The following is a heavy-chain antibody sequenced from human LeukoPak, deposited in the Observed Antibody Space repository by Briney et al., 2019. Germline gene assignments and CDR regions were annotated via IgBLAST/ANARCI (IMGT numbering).Heavy chain of an antibody. CDR1: GYSFTNYW. V-gene: IGHV5-51*03. J-gene: IGHJ4*02. Sequence: PGESLKISCKGSGYSFTNYWIGWVRQMPGKGLEWMGVIYPGDSDTRYSPSFQGQVTISVDKSISTAYLQMNSLRAEDTAVHYCAKEPDYGDYFDYWGQGTLVTVSS. D-gene: IGHD4-17*01. CDR3: AKEPDYGDYFDY. CDR2: IYPGDSDT.